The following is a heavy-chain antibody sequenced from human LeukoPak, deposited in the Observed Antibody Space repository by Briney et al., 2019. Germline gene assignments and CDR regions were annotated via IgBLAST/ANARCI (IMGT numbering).Heavy chain of an antibody. CDR3: ARLGTTSWLDP. CDR2: ISAYNGKT. J-gene: IGHJ5*02. V-gene: IGHV1-18*01. CDR1: GYTFTSFG. D-gene: IGHD4-17*01. Sequence: ASVKVSCKASGYTFTSFGVTWVRQAPGQGLEWMGWISAYNGKTNYAQKFQGRVTMTTDTPASTAYMELRSLISDDTAAYYCARLGTTSWLDPWGQGTLLTVSS.